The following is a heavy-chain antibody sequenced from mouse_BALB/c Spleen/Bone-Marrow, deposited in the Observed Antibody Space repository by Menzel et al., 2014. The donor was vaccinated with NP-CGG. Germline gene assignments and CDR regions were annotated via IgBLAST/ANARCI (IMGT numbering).Heavy chain of an antibody. Sequence: VQLKQSGPELVKPGASVKISCKASGYSFTGYYMHWVKQSHVKSLEWIGRINPNNGATSYNQNFKDKASLTVDKSSSTAYMELHSLTSEDSAVYYCARYYYGSSNFDYWGQGTIFTVS. CDR1: GYSFTGYY. CDR3: ARYYYGSSNFDY. V-gene: IGHV1-26*01. CDR2: INPNNGAT. D-gene: IGHD1-1*01. J-gene: IGHJ2*01.